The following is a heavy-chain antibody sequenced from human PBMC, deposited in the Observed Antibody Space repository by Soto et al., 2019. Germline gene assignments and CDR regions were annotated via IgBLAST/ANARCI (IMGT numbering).Heavy chain of an antibody. CDR3: AREASGWYFDY. Sequence: QVQLVESGGGVVQPGRSLRLSCAASGFTFSSYAMHWVRQAPGKGLEWVAVISYDGSNKYYADSVKGRFTISRDNSKNTLYLQMNSLRVEDTAVYYCAREASGWYFDYWGQGTLVTVSS. CDR1: GFTFSSYA. D-gene: IGHD6-19*01. CDR2: ISYDGSNK. J-gene: IGHJ4*02. V-gene: IGHV3-30-3*01.